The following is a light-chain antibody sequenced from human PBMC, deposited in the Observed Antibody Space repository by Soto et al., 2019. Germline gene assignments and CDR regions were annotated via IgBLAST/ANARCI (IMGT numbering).Light chain of an antibody. V-gene: IGLV2-8*01. J-gene: IGLJ3*02. CDR1: SSDVGGYNY. Sequence: QSVLTQPPSASGSPGQSVTISCTGTSSDVGGYNYVSWYQQYPGRAPNLMIYEVTKRPSGVPDRFSGSKSGNTASLTVSGLQAEDEADYYCSSYAASNNFYFVFGGGTQLTVL. CDR2: EVT. CDR3: SSYAASNNFYFV.